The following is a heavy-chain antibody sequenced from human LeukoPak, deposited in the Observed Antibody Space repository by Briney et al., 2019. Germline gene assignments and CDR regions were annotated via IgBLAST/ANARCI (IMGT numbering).Heavy chain of an antibody. CDR1: GITFRNYA. D-gene: IGHD3-22*01. Sequence: PGGSLRLSCAATGITFRNYAMGWVRQAPGKGLEWVSYISSSSSYTNYADSVKGRFTISRDNAKNSLYLQMNSLRAEDTAVYYCAREYYDSRVVDYWGQGTLVTVSS. CDR3: AREYYDSRVVDY. CDR2: ISSSSSYT. J-gene: IGHJ4*02. V-gene: IGHV3-11*06.